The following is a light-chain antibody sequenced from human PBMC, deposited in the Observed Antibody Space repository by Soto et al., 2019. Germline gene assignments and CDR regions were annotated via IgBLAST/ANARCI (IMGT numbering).Light chain of an antibody. CDR3: SSYTSSTTPVV. CDR1: SSDVGGYTY. Sequence: QSALTQPASVSGSPGQSITISCTGTSSDVGGYTYVSWYQHHPGKAPKLMIYDVSNRPSGVSSRFSGSKSGNTASLTISGLQAEDDADYYCSSYTSSTTPVVFGGGTQLTVL. CDR2: DVS. V-gene: IGLV2-14*03. J-gene: IGLJ2*01.